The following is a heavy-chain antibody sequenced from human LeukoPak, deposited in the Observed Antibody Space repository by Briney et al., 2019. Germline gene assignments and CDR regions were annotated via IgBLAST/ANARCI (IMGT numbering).Heavy chain of an antibody. V-gene: IGHV4-39*01. J-gene: IGHJ5*02. CDR3: ARHRHDSSGYYYVANWFDP. D-gene: IGHD3-22*01. CDR2: TYYSGST. Sequence: SETLSLTCTVSGGSISSSSYYWGWIRQPPGKGLEWIGRTYYSGSTYYKPSLKSRVTISVDTSKNQFSLKLSSVTAADTAVYYCARHRHDSSGYYYVANWFDPWGQGTLVTVSS. CDR1: GGSISSSSYY.